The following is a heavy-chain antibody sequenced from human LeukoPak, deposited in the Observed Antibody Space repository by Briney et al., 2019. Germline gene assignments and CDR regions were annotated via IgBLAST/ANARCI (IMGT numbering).Heavy chain of an antibody. CDR3: ARDVSPGIAAAGSLDY. Sequence: ASVKVSCKASGYTFTSYGISWVRQAPGQGLEWMGWISAYNGNTNYAQKLQGRVTMTTDTSTSTAYMELRSLRSDDTAVYYCARDVSPGIAAAGSLDYWGQGTLVTVSS. D-gene: IGHD6-13*01. V-gene: IGHV1-18*01. CDR1: GYTFTSYG. J-gene: IGHJ4*02. CDR2: ISAYNGNT.